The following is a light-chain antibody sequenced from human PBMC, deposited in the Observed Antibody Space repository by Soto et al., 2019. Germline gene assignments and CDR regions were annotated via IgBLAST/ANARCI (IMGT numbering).Light chain of an antibody. CDR2: GAS. V-gene: IGKV3-15*01. Sequence: EIVMTQSPATLSVSPGERATLSSRASQSVSINLAWYQQKPGQAPRLLIYGASTRATGIPARFSGSGSGTEFTLTISGLQSEDFAVYYCQQYNNWPRTFGGGTKVEIK. J-gene: IGKJ4*01. CDR3: QQYNNWPRT. CDR1: QSVSIN.